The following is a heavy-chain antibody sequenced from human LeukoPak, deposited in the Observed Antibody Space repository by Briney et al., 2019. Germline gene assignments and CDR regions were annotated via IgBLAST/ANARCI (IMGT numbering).Heavy chain of an antibody. CDR3: ARAGYSSSWDHFDY. V-gene: IGHV4-34*01. D-gene: IGHD6-13*01. Sequence: SETLSLTCAVYGGSFSGYYWSWIRQPPGKGLEWIGEINHSGSTNYSPSLKSRVTISVDTSKNQFSLKLSSVTAADTAVYYCARAGYSSSWDHFDYWGQGTLVTVSS. CDR1: GGSFSGYY. J-gene: IGHJ4*02. CDR2: INHSGST.